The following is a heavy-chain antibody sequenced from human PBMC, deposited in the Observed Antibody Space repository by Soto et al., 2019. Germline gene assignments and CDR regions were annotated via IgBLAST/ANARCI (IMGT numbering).Heavy chain of an antibody. CDR2: IVVGSGNT. D-gene: IGHD2-2*01. CDR3: AAAQLGYCSSTSCLNFDY. V-gene: IGHV1-58*02. Sequence: EASVKVSCKASGFTFTSSAMQWVRQARGQRLEWIGWIVVGSGNTNYAQKFQERVTITRDMSTSTAYMELSSLRSEDTAVYYCAAAQLGYCSSTSCLNFDYWGQGTLVTVSS. J-gene: IGHJ4*02. CDR1: GFTFTSSA.